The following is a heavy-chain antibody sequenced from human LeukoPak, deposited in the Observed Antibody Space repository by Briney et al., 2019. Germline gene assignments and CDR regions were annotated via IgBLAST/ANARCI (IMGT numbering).Heavy chain of an antibody. CDR3: AKDHIVVVTAIHDAFDI. J-gene: IGHJ3*02. Sequence: GGSLRLSCAASGFTFSSYAMSWVRQAPGKGLEWVSAISGSGGSTYYADSVKGRFTSSRDNSKNTLYPQMNSLRAEDTGVYYCAKDHIVVVTAIHDAFDIWGQGTMVTVSS. CDR1: GFTFSSYA. V-gene: IGHV3-23*01. CDR2: ISGSGGST. D-gene: IGHD2-21*02.